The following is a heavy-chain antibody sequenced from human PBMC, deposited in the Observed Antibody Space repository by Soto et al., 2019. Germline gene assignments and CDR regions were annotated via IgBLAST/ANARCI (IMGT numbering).Heavy chain of an antibody. J-gene: IGHJ3*02. CDR1: GGSISSSSYY. CDR3: ARPLWFGELLSAFDI. D-gene: IGHD3-10*01. V-gene: IGHV4-39*01. Sequence: QLQLQESGPGLVKPSETLSLTCTVSGGSISSSSYYWGWIRQPPGKGLEWIGSIYYSGSTYYNPSLKSRATISEDTSKNQFSLKLSSVTAADTAVYYCARPLWFGELLSAFDIWGQGTMVTVSS. CDR2: IYYSGST.